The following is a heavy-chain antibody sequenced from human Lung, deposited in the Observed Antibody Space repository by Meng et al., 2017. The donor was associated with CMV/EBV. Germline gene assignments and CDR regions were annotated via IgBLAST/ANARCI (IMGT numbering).Heavy chain of an antibody. CDR3: ARAAINCSDVAWEESLGA. CDR1: GLTFSSTS. J-gene: IGHJ5*01. Sequence: GGSLRLXCAASGLTFSSTSFHWFRQAPGKGLEWVSYISRSSNTRFYADSVKGRFTSYRDNAKNSLYLQMNSLRAEDTAVYYFARAAINCSDVAWEESLGAWGQGXLVTVSS. CDR2: ISRSSNTR. D-gene: IGHD1-1*01. V-gene: IGHV3-48*04.